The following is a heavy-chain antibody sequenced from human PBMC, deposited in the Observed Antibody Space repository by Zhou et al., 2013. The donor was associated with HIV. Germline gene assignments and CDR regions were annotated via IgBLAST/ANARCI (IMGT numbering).Heavy chain of an antibody. Sequence: QVQLVQSGAEVKKPGSSVKVSCKASGGTFSSYAISWVRQAPGQGLEWMGRIIPILGIANYAQKFQGRVTITADKSTSTAYMELSSLKIWRTTAVVITCDESVLHRWYYVLPYYYYYMDVVGTKRDHGPPSP. CDR2: IIPILGIA. J-gene: IGHJ6*03. V-gene: IGHV1-69*04. CDR1: GGTFSSYA. D-gene: IGHD3-10*01. CDR3: CDESVLHRWYYVLPYYYYYMDV.